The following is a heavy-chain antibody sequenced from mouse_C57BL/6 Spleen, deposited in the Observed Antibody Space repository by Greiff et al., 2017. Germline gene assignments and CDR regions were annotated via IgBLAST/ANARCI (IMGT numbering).Heavy chain of an antibody. V-gene: IGHV1-82*01. CDR1: GYAFSSSW. CDR3: ARWDYYGSSYGGYFDV. CDR2: IYPGDGDT. D-gene: IGHD1-1*01. J-gene: IGHJ1*03. Sequence: QVQLKESGPELVKPGASVKISCKASGYAFSSSWMNWVKQRPGKGLEWIGRIYPGDGDTNYNGKFKGKATLTADKSSSTAYTQLSSLTSEDSAVYFCARWDYYGSSYGGYFDVWGTGTTVTVSS.